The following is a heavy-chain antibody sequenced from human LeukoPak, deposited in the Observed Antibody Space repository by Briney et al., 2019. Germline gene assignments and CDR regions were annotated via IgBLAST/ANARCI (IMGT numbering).Heavy chain of an antibody. V-gene: IGHV1-69*13. J-gene: IGHJ4*02. CDR1: GGTFISYA. D-gene: IGHD6-13*01. CDR2: IIPIFGTA. CDR3: ARDRPYSSSWYYDY. Sequence: ASVKVSCKASGGTFISYAISWVRQAPGQGLEWMGGIIPIFGTANYAQKFQGRVTITADESTSTAYMELSSLRSEDTAVYYCARDRPYSSSWYYDYWGQGTLVTVSS.